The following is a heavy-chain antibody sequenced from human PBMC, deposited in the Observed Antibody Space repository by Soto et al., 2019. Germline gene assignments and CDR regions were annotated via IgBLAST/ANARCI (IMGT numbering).Heavy chain of an antibody. CDR1: GGSFSGYY. D-gene: IGHD6-13*01. CDR2: INHSGST. CDR3: ASIPGIAAAGTWIDS. J-gene: IGHJ5*01. Sequence: SETLSLTCAVYGGSFSGYYWSWIRQPPGKGLEWIGEINHSGSTNYNPSLKSRVTISVDTSKNQFSLKLSSVTAADTAVYYCASIPGIAAAGTWIDSWGQGTLVTVSS. V-gene: IGHV4-34*01.